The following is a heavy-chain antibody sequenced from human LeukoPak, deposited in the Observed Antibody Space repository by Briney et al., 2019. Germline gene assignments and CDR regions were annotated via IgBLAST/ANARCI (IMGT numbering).Heavy chain of an antibody. CDR1: GGSISSGGYY. CDR2: IYYSGST. J-gene: IGHJ3*02. CDR3: ASRLVGATGRGHAFDI. V-gene: IGHV4-30-2*01. Sequence: PSETLSLTCTVSGGSISSGGYYWSWIRQPPGKGLEWIGYIYYSGSTYYNPSLKSRVTISVDRSKNQFSLKLSSVTAADTAVYYCASRLVGATGRGHAFDIWGQGTMVTVSS. D-gene: IGHD1-26*01.